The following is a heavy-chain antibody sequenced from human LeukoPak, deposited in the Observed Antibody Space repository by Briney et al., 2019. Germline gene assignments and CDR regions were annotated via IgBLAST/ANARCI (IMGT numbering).Heavy chain of an antibody. D-gene: IGHD2-15*01. CDR3: ARGLEWWYYYGMDV. CDR1: GYTFTSYY. CDR2: MNPNSGNT. Sequence: ASVKVSCKASGYTFTSYYMHWVRQAPGQGLEWMGWMNPNSGNTGYAQKFQGRVTMTRNTSISTAYMELSSLRSEDTAVYYCARGLEWWYYYGMDVWGQGTTVTVSS. J-gene: IGHJ6*02. V-gene: IGHV1-8*02.